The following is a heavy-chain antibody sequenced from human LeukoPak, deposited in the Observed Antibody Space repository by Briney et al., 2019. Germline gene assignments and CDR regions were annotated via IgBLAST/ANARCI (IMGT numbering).Heavy chain of an antibody. CDR2: ISGRGANT. J-gene: IGHJ3*02. Sequence: GGSLRLSCATSGFTFSSYAMSWVRQAPGKGLEWVSSISGRGANTHYADSVKGRFTISRDNSKNTLYLQMNSLRREDTAVYYCARRGGTSGWGAFDIWGQGTMVTVSS. D-gene: IGHD2-2*01. CDR1: GFTFSSYA. V-gene: IGHV3-23*01. CDR3: ARRGGTSGWGAFDI.